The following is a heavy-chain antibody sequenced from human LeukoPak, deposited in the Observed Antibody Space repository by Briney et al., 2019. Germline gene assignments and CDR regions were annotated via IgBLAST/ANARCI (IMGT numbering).Heavy chain of an antibody. Sequence: ASVKVSCKASGYTFTSYDINWVRQATGQGLEWMGWMNPNSGNTGYAQKFQGRVTITRNTSISTAYMEMSSLRSEDTAVYYCARTHSHHYDILTGYPQGAFDIWGQGTMVTVSS. CDR2: MNPNSGNT. V-gene: IGHV1-8*03. CDR3: ARTHSHHYDILTGYPQGAFDI. J-gene: IGHJ3*02. CDR1: GYTFTSYD. D-gene: IGHD3-9*01.